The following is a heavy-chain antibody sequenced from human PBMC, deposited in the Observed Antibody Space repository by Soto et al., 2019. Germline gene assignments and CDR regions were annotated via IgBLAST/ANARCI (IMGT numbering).Heavy chain of an antibody. CDR2: LYCRSA. V-gene: IGHV4-59*01. CDR3: ALRSMAVVPEY. Sequence: QVQLQESGPGRVKPSETLSLTCAVSGDSISSYYCMWIRQPPGKGLESIGYLYCRSANYNPSLKIRVTLSVDTSTNQCSLTLSSMAAADTAVYYCALRSMAVVPEYWGQGTLGTVSS. J-gene: IGHJ4*02. CDR1: GDSISSYY. D-gene: IGHD3-22*01.